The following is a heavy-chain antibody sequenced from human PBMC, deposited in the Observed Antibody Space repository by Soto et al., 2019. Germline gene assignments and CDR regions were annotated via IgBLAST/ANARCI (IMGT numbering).Heavy chain of an antibody. V-gene: IGHV3-73*01. Sequence: GESLKISCAASGFTFSGSAMHWVRQASGKGLEWVGRIRSKANSYATAYAASVKGRFTISRDDSKNTAYLQMNSLKTEDTAVYYCTALGVTAISDNYYYYGMDVWGQGTTVTVSS. CDR1: GFTFSGSA. J-gene: IGHJ6*02. CDR3: TALGVTAISDNYYYYGMDV. CDR2: IRSKANSYAT. D-gene: IGHD2-21*02.